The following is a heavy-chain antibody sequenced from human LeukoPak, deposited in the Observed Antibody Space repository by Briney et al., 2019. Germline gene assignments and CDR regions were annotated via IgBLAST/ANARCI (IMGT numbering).Heavy chain of an antibody. D-gene: IGHD2-15*01. CDR3: ARDTVGVTDY. CDR1: GFTFSSSW. CDR2: IKPDGSEK. V-gene: IGHV3-7*01. J-gene: IGHJ4*02. Sequence: GGSLRLSCAASGFTFSSSWRSWVRQAPGKGLEWVTNIKPDGSEKYYVDSVKGRFTISRDNAKNSLYLQMNSLRAEDTALYYCARDTVGVTDYWGQGTLVTVSS.